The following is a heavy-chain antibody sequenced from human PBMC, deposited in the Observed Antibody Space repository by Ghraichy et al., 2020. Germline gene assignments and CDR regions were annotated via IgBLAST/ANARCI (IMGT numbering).Heavy chain of an antibody. CDR1: GGSFSGYY. Sequence: SETLSLTCAVYGGSFSGYYWSWIRQPPGKGLEWIGEINHSGSTNYNPSLKSRVTISVDTSKNQFSLKLSPVTAADSAVCYCARVNSQVAAAGSAFGMDVWGQGTTVTVSS. V-gene: IGHV4-34*01. J-gene: IGHJ6*02. CDR3: ARVNSQVAAAGSAFGMDV. D-gene: IGHD6-13*01. CDR2: INHSGST.